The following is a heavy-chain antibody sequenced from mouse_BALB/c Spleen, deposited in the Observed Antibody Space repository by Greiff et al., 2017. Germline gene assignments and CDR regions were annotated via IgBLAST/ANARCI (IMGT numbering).Heavy chain of an antibody. V-gene: IGHV5-6-5*01. CDR1: GFTFSSYA. J-gene: IGHJ3*01. D-gene: IGHD2-1*01. Sequence: EVMLVESGGGLVKPGGSLKLSCAASGFTFSSYAMSWVRQTPEKRLEWVASISSGGSTYYPDSVKGRFTISRDNARNILYLQMSSLRSEDTAMYYCARRDYGNSFAYWGQGTLDTVSA. CDR2: ISSGGST. CDR3: ARRDYGNSFAY.